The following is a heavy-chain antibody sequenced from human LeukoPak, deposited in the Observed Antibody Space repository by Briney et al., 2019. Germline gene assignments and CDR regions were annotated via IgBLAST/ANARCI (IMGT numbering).Heavy chain of an antibody. D-gene: IGHD2-8*01. CDR2: INLSGGST. CDR1: GYTFTSYH. V-gene: IGHV1-46*01. Sequence: ASVTVSCKASGYTFTSYHMHWVRQAPGQGLEWMGKINLSGGSTTYAQKFQGRVTMTRDTSTSTVYMELSSLRSEDTAVYYCARDYVDDIPMIKDYWGQGTLVTVSS. CDR3: ARDYVDDIPMIKDY. J-gene: IGHJ4*02.